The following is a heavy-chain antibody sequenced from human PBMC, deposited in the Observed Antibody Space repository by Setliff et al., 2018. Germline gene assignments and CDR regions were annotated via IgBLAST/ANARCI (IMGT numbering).Heavy chain of an antibody. D-gene: IGHD2-15*01. CDR3: ARNCSGSCCYAGLES. V-gene: IGHV3-53*05. CDR2: IYTGGST. Sequence: QTGGSLRLSCAASGFTVTSNYMSWVRQAPGKGLEWVSVIYTGGSTYHADSVKGRFTISRDNAKTSLYLQMNSLRPEDTAVYYCARNCSGSCCYAGLESWGQGTPVTVSS. CDR1: GFTVTSNY. J-gene: IGHJ4*02.